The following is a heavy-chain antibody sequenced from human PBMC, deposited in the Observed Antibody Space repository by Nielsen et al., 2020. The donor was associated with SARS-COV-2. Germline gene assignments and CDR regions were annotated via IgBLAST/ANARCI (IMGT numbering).Heavy chain of an antibody. D-gene: IGHD3-3*01. J-gene: IGHJ4*02. CDR1: EFTFSSYS. Sequence: GGSLRLSCAASEFTFSSYSMTWVRQAPGKGLEWVSSISRSSTDIKYADSVRGRFTISRDNAKNSVYLQMNSLRAEDTAVYYCARGALTYYDFWSGYYTGIGDYWGQGTLVTVSS. CDR2: ISRSSTDI. CDR3: ARGALTYYDFWSGYYTGIGDY. V-gene: IGHV3-21*01.